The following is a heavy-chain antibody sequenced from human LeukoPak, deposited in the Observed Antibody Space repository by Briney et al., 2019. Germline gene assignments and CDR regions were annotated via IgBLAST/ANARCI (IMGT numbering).Heavy chain of an antibody. CDR1: GFTFTSYS. CDR3: ARDRRYYDSSGYPDF. V-gene: IGHV3-21*01. Sequence: PGGSLRLSCAASGFTFTSYSMSWVRQAPGKGLEWVSSIISSSGDIYYAASVKGRFTISRDNARNSLYLQMNSLRAEDTAVYYCARDRRYYDSSGYPDFWGQGTLVTVSS. D-gene: IGHD3-22*01. CDR2: IISSSGDI. J-gene: IGHJ4*02.